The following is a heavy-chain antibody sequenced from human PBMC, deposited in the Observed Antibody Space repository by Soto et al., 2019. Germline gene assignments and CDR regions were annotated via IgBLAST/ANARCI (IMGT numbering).Heavy chain of an antibody. V-gene: IGHV4-34*01. CDR3: AMVDTGTLLYGMDV. CDR2: INHSGST. CDR1: GGSFSGYY. J-gene: IGHJ6*02. Sequence: SETLSLTCAVYGGSFSGYYWSWIRQPPGKGLEWIGEINHSGSTNYNPSLKSRVTISVDTSKNQFSLKLSSVTAADTAVYYCAMVDTGTLLYGMDVWGQGTTVTVSS. D-gene: IGHD5-18*01.